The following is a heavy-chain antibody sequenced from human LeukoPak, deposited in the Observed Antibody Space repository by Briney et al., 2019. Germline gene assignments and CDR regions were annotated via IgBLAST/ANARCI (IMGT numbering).Heavy chain of an antibody. CDR3: ARIPAAGRDADY. CDR1: GFTFHEYA. V-gene: IGHV3-9*01. J-gene: IGHJ4*02. CDR2: ISWNSGRI. Sequence: GGSPRLSCAASGFTFHEYAMHWVRQAPGKGLEWVSGISWNSGRIGYADSVKGRFTISRDNAKNSLYLQLSSLRPEDTAFYYCARIPAAGRDADYWGQGTLVTVSS. D-gene: IGHD6-13*01.